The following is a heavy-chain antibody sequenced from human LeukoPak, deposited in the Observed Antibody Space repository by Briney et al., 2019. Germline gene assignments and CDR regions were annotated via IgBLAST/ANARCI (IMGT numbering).Heavy chain of an antibody. CDR3: ARDSPRRSGSPLDAFDI. CDR1: GFTFSSYA. J-gene: IGHJ3*02. Sequence: GGSLRLSCAASGFTFSSYAMNWVRQAPGKGLEWISSISGSGDNTYYADSVKGRFTISRDNSKNTLYLQMNSLRAEDTAVYYCARDSPRRSGSPLDAFDIWGQGTMVTVSS. CDR2: ISGSGDNT. V-gene: IGHV3-23*01. D-gene: IGHD3-3*01.